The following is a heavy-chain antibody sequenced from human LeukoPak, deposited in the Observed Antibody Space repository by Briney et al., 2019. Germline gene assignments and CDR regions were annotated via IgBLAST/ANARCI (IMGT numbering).Heavy chain of an antibody. Sequence: PSETLSLTCAVYGGSSSGYYWSWIRQPPGKGLEWIGEINHSGSTNYNPSLKSRVTISVDTSKNQFSLKLSSVTAADTAVYYCARGRITMVRGRAYYFDYWGQGTLVTVSS. V-gene: IGHV4-34*01. CDR1: GGSSSGYY. CDR3: ARGRITMVRGRAYYFDY. J-gene: IGHJ4*02. CDR2: INHSGST. D-gene: IGHD3-10*01.